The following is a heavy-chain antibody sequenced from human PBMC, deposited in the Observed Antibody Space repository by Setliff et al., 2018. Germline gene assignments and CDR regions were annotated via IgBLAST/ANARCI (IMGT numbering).Heavy chain of an antibody. CDR2: TIPIFGTA. CDR3: ARDPWQWLTTFTSAEYFQH. J-gene: IGHJ1*01. CDR1: GGTFSSYA. D-gene: IGHD6-19*01. V-gene: IGHV1-69*06. Sequence: ASVKVSCKASGGTFSSYAISWVRQARGQGLEWMGRTIPIFGTANYAQKFQGRVTITADKSTSTAYMELSSLRSEDTAVYYCARDPWQWLTTFTSAEYFQHWGQGTLVTVS.